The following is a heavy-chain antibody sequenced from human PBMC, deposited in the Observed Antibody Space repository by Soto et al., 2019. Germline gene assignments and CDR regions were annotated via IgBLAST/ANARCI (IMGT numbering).Heavy chain of an antibody. CDR3: ARVWGYGMDA. CDR2: ISSSSTYI. D-gene: IGHD7-27*01. J-gene: IGHJ6*02. Sequence: EVQLVESGGGLVKPGGSLRLSCAASGFTFSSYSINWVRQAPGKGLEWVSSISSSSTYIYYADSVKGRFTISRDNAKNLVYLQMNSLRAEDTAVYYCARVWGYGMDAWGQGTTVTVSS. V-gene: IGHV3-21*01. CDR1: GFTFSSYS.